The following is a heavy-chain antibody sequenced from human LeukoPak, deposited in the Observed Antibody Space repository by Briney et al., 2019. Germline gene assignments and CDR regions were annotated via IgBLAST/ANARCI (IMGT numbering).Heavy chain of an antibody. V-gene: IGHV1-3*01. J-gene: IGHJ5*02. CDR3: AREADILTAYSFDP. CDR2: INAGNGNT. Sequence: GASVKVSCKASGYTFTSYYMHWVRQAPGQGLEWMGWINAGNGNTKYSQKFQGRVTITRDTSASTAYMELSSLRSEDTAVYYCAREADILTAYSFDPWGQGTLVIVSS. D-gene: IGHD3-9*01. CDR1: GYTFTSYY.